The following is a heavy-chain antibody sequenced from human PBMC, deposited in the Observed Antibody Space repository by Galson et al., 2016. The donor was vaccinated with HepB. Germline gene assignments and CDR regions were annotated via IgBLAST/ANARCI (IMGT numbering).Heavy chain of an antibody. V-gene: IGHV3-53*01. CDR1: GFTVTPNY. CDR3: ARWYCSSSNCFYDS. D-gene: IGHD2-2*01. CDR2: IYNSGET. Sequence: SLRLSCAASGFTVTPNYMSWVRQAPGKGLEWVSMIYNSGETHYADSVKGRFTISRDNSKNTLYLQMNSLRVEDTAMFYCARWYCSSSNCFYDSWGQGTLVTVSS. J-gene: IGHJ4*02.